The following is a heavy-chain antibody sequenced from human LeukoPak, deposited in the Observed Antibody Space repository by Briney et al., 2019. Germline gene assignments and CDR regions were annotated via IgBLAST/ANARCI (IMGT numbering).Heavy chain of an antibody. Sequence: GGSLRLSCAASGFTFSSYGMSWVRQAPGKGLEWVSTFSGRGGRTDYADSVKGRFTISRDNSQNRLYLQMNSLGAEDTAVYYCAKRFMDGNYGLGWGYYYYYGMDVWGQGTTVTVSS. CDR3: AKRFMDGNYGLGWGYYYYYGMDV. CDR1: GFTFSSYG. V-gene: IGHV3-23*01. CDR2: FSGRGGRT. J-gene: IGHJ6*02. D-gene: IGHD4-17*01.